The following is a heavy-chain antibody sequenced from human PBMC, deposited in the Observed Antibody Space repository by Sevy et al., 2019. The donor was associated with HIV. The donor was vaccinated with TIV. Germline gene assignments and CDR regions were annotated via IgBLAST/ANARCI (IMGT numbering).Heavy chain of an antibody. CDR3: AKDTLPTLGYCSGGSCGGAFDI. D-gene: IGHD2-15*01. CDR2: ISWNSGII. Sequence: GGSLRLSCAASGFTFDDYAMHWVRQAPGKGLEWVSGISWNSGIIGYADSVKGRFTISRDNAKNSLYLQMNRLRDEDTALYYCAKDTLPTLGYCSGGSCGGAFDIWGQGTMVTVSS. CDR1: GFTFDDYA. V-gene: IGHV3-9*01. J-gene: IGHJ3*02.